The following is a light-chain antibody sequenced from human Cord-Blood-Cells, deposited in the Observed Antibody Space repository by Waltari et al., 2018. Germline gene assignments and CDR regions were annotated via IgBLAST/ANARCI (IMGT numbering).Light chain of an antibody. J-gene: IGLJ1*01. V-gene: IGLV3-19*01. CDR3: NSRDSSGNHYV. CDR2: GKN. CDR1: SLRSYY. Sequence: SSELTQDPAVSVALGQTVRITCQGDSLRSYYASWYQQKPGQDPVIVIYGKNNRPSGFPDRFSGSSSGNTASLTITGAQAEDEADYYCNSRDSSGNHYVFGTGTKVTVL.